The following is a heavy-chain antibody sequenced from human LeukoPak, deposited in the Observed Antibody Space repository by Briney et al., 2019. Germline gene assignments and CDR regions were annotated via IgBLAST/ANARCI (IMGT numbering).Heavy chain of an antibody. CDR3: ASSQAKGGIYYGY. CDR2: INPNSGGT. V-gene: IGHV1-2*02. CDR1: GCTFTGSY. D-gene: IGHD1-26*01. J-gene: IGHJ4*02. Sequence: ASVKVSCKASGCTFTGSYMHWVRQAPGQGLEWMGWINPNSGGTNYAQKFQGRVTMTRDTSISTAYMELSRLRSDDTAVYYCASSQAKGGIYYGYWGQGTLVTVSS.